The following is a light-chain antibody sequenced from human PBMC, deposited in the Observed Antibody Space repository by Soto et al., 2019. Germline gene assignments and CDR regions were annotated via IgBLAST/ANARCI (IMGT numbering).Light chain of an antibody. V-gene: IGLV1-44*01. CDR1: SSNIARNS. CDR3: AAWDDSLSGVV. J-gene: IGLJ2*01. Sequence: QAVVTQPPSASGTPGQRVTISCSGSSSNIARNSVNWYQQLPGTAPKLLIYDNNQRPSGVPDRFSGYKSGTSASLAISGLQSEDEADYYCAAWDDSLSGVVFGGGTKLTVL. CDR2: DNN.